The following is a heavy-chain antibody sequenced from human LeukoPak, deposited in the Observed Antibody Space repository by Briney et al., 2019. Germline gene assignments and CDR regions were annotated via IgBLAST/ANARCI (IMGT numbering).Heavy chain of an antibody. V-gene: IGHV3-23*01. CDR3: AGGGSQYDPLTGFDS. CDR1: GFTFNSYA. CDR2: VCGSGGTT. J-gene: IGHJ4*02. Sequence: GGSLRLSCAASGFTFNSYAMRWVRQAPGKGLEWVSAVCGSGGTTYYADSVKGRFTVSRDNSKNTMYLQMNSLRAEDTAVYYCAGGGSQYDPLTGFDSWGQGTLVTVSS. D-gene: IGHD3-9*01.